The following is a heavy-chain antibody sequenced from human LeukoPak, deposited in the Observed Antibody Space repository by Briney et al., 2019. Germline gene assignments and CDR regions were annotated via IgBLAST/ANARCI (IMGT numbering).Heavy chain of an antibody. CDR3: ARGGGGSFVIVAPYLDS. CDR2: IIPMFGTP. D-gene: IGHD5-12*01. J-gene: IGHJ4*02. CDR1: GASFRISDYT. V-gene: IGHV1-69*05. Sequence: GASVKVSCKPSGASFRISDYTIVWVRQAPGQGLEWMGGIIPMFGTPDYAPQFQGRITISTDESTNTAYMQLTSLTSEDTAVYFWARGGGGSFVIVAPYLDSWGQGTLVSVSS.